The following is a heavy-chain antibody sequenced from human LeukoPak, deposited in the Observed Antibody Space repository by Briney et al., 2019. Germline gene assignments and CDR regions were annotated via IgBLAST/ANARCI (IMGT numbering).Heavy chain of an antibody. D-gene: IGHD3-10*01. CDR2: MRYDGSHK. J-gene: IGHJ6*03. CDR1: GFTFSSYS. V-gene: IGHV3-30*02. Sequence: GGSLRLSCAASGFTFSSYSMNWVRQAPGKGLEWVAFMRYDGSHKDYADSVKGRFTVSGDNSKNTLYLQMNSLRAEDTAVYYCARFWGTMVRGVDYYYMDVWGKGTTVTVSS. CDR3: ARFWGTMVRGVDYYYMDV.